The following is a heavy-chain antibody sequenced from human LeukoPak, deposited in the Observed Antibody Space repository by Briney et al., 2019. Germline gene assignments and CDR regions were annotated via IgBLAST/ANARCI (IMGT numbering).Heavy chain of an antibody. J-gene: IGHJ4*02. CDR3: ARVRPGYFDY. CDR2: ISSSSSYI. CDR1: GFTFSSYS. Sequence: GGPLRLSCAASGFTFSSYSMNWVRQAPGKGLEWVSSISSSSSYIYYADSVKGRFTISRDNAKNSLYLQMNSLRAEDTAVYYCARVRPGYFDYWGQGTLVTVSS. V-gene: IGHV3-21*01.